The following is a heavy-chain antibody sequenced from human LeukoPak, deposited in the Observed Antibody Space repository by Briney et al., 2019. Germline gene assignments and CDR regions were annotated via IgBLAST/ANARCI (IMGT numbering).Heavy chain of an antibody. D-gene: IGHD6-19*01. Sequence: ASVKVSCKTSGYTFTGYYLQWVRQAPGQGLEWMGWINPNSGGTNYAQKFQGRVTMTRDTSISTACMELSSLRSDDTAVYYCARDWGGAVAVSELHYWGQGTLVTVSS. J-gene: IGHJ4*02. V-gene: IGHV1-2*02. CDR3: ARDWGGAVAVSELHY. CDR1: GYTFTGYY. CDR2: INPNSGGT.